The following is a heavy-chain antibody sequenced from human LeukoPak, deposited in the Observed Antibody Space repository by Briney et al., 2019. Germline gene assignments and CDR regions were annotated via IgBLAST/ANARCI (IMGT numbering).Heavy chain of an antibody. V-gene: IGHV4-34*01. CDR1: GGSFSGYY. CDR3: ARDFIAARPFDY. CDR2: INHSGST. D-gene: IGHD6-6*01. Sequence: SETLSLTCAVYGGSFSGYYWSWIRQPPGKGLEWIGEINHSGSTNYNPSLKSRVTISVDTSKNQFSLKLSSVTAADTTVYYCARDFIAARPFDYWGQGTLVTVSS. J-gene: IGHJ4*02.